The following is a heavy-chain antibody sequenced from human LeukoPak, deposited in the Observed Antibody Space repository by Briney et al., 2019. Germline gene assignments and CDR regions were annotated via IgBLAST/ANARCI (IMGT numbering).Heavy chain of an antibody. J-gene: IGHJ5*02. CDR2: INPSGGSA. Sequence: ASVKVSCKASGYTFTTYYMHWVRQAPGQGLEWMGVINPSGGSASYAQKFQGRITMTRDTSTSTVYVELSSLRSEDTAVYYCASKDTSGWYEEAWGQGTLVTVSS. D-gene: IGHD6-19*01. CDR1: GYTFTTYY. CDR3: ASKDTSGWYEEA. V-gene: IGHV1-46*01.